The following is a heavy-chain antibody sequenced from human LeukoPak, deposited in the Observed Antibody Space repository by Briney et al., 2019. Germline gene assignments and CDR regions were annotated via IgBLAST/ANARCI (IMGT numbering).Heavy chain of an antibody. CDR1: GFTFSSYG. CDR2: ISYDGSNK. V-gene: IGHV3-30*18. J-gene: IGHJ4*02. CDR3: AKGPRGNYYDSVGAYYFDY. Sequence: GGSLRLSCAASGFTFSSYGMHWVRQAPGKGLEWVAVISYDGSNKYYADSVKGRFTISRDNSKNTLYLQMNSLRAEDTAVYYCAKGPRGNYYDSVGAYYFDYWGQGTLVTVSS. D-gene: IGHD3-22*01.